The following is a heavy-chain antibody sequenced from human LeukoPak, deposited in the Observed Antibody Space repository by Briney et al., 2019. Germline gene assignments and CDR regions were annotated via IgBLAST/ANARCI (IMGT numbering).Heavy chain of an antibody. CDR1: GYTFTGYY. Sequence: VASVKVSCKASGYTFTGYYMHWVRQAPGQGLEWMGWINPNSGGTNYAQKFQGRVTMTRDTPISTAYMELSSLRSDDTAVYYCARMSGSYYHWFDPWGQGTLVTVSS. V-gene: IGHV1-2*02. CDR2: INPNSGGT. CDR3: ARMSGSYYHWFDP. D-gene: IGHD1-26*01. J-gene: IGHJ5*02.